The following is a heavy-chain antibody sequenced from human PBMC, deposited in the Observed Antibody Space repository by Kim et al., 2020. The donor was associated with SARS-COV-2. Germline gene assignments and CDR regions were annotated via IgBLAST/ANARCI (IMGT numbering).Heavy chain of an antibody. Sequence: RFTISRDNTKNSLYLQMNSLRAEDTAVYYCARDGRDIVVDTPDYYYGMDVWGQGTTVTVSS. J-gene: IGHJ6*02. CDR3: ARDGRDIVVDTPDYYYGMDV. V-gene: IGHV3-11*06. D-gene: IGHD2-2*01.